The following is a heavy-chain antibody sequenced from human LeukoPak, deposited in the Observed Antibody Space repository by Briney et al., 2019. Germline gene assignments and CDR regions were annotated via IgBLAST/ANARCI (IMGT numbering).Heavy chain of an antibody. CDR1: GGSISSYY. CDR3: ARGVRYFDWLLDPLGGGHQNWFDP. D-gene: IGHD3-9*01. CDR2: IYTSGST. J-gene: IGHJ5*02. Sequence: SETLSLTCTVSGGSISSYYWSWIRQPAGKGLEWIGRIYTSGSTNYNPSLKSRVTMSVDTSKNQFSLKLSSVTAADTAVYYCARGVRYFDWLLDPLGGGHQNWFDPWGQGTLVTVSS. V-gene: IGHV4-4*07.